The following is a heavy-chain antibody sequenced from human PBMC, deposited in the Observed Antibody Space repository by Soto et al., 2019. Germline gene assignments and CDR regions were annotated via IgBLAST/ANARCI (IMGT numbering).Heavy chain of an antibody. D-gene: IGHD2-2*01. CDR3: ARGKADCSSTSCYVRYYGMDV. Sequence: XSVKVSCKASGYPFTSYGLIWVRQAPGQGLEWMGWISGNNGDTNYAQKLQGRLTMTTDTSTSTAYMELRSLRSDDTAVYYCARGKADCSSTSCYVRYYGMDVWGQGTTVTVSS. CDR2: ISGNNGDT. J-gene: IGHJ6*02. CDR1: GYPFTSYG. V-gene: IGHV1-18*01.